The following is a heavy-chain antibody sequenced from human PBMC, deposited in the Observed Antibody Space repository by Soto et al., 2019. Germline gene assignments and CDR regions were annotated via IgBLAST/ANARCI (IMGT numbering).Heavy chain of an antibody. CDR3: ARVGSGWYKVGYYYGMDA. CDR1: GDSVSSNSAA. V-gene: IGHV6-1*01. D-gene: IGHD6-19*01. CDR2: TYYRSKWYN. Sequence: SQTLSLTCAISGDSVSSNSAAWNWIRQSPSRGLEWLGRTYYRSKWYNDYAVSVKSRITNNPDTSKNQFSLQLNSVTPEDTAVYYCARVGSGWYKVGYYYGMDAWGQGTTVTVSS. J-gene: IGHJ6*02.